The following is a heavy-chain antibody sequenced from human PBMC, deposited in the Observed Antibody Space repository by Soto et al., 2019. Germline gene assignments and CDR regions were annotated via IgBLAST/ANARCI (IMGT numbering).Heavy chain of an antibody. J-gene: IGHJ4*02. D-gene: IGHD6-19*01. CDR3: ATVPYGSGPA. CDR1: RFNFSAAW. Sequence: EMQLVQSGGGLVKPGGSLRLSCVASRFNFSAAWLNWIRQAPGKGLEWVGRIKPKSEGETADYTAPVRGRFTISRDHSQIPLHLQMDSLKTEDTAVYYCATVPYGSGPAWGLGVLVTVSS. V-gene: IGHV3-15*07. CDR2: IKPKSEGETA.